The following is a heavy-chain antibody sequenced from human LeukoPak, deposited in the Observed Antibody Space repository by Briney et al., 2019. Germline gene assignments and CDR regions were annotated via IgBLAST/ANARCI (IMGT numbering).Heavy chain of an antibody. J-gene: IGHJ6*02. CDR3: AREPYCSSIDCYDADYYYYGLDV. CDR2: ISSNSGTI. V-gene: IGHV3-48*01. CDR1: GFTFSRYG. Sequence: GGSLRLSCAASGFTFSRYGMSWVRQAPGKGLEWVSYISSNSGTIDYADSVKGRFTISRDNAKNSLYLQMHSLRAEDTAVYYCAREPYCSSIDCYDADYYYYGLDVWGQGTTVTVSS. D-gene: IGHD2-2*01.